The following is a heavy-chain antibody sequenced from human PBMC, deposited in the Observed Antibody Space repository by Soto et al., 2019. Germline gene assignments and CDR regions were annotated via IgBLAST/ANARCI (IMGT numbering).Heavy chain of an antibody. CDR1: GGTFNTYA. Sequence: QVQLVQSGAAMKKPESSVKVSCQSSGGTFNTYAMNWVRQAPGQGPEWMGDISPMFGAANYAPKFQGRVTITADESTGTSYMQLSSLTSEDTALYFCAREVQVHTPAFVYWGQGTLVTVSS. V-gene: IGHV1-69*19. CDR3: AREVQVHTPAFVY. CDR2: ISPMFGAA. D-gene: IGHD3-10*01. J-gene: IGHJ4*02.